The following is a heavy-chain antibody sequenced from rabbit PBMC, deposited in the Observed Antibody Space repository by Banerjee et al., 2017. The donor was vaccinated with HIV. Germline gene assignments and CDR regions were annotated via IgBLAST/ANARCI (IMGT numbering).Heavy chain of an antibody. V-gene: IGHV1S45*01. D-gene: IGHD8-1*01. Sequence: QEQLVESGGGLVQPGGSLKLSCKASGFDFSSYSMQWVRQAPGKGLEWIACIKSGENIIYYANWAKGRFTISKASSTTVTLQMTSLTAADTATYFCARDLPGNSYKFDLWGPGTLVTVS. CDR1: GFDFSSYS. J-gene: IGHJ4*01. CDR3: ARDLPGNSYKFDL. CDR2: IKSGENII.